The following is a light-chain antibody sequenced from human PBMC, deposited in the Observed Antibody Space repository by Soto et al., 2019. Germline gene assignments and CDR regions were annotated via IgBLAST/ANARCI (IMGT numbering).Light chain of an antibody. CDR1: SSDVGGYNY. V-gene: IGLV2-14*01. J-gene: IGLJ1*01. CDR3: SSYRSSSTV. Sequence: QSVLTQPASVSGSPGQSITISCTGTSSDVGGYNYVSWYQQHPGKAPKLMIYEVSNRPSGVSNRFSGSKSDNTASLTISGLQAEDEADYYCSSYRSSSTVFGTGTQVTVL. CDR2: EVS.